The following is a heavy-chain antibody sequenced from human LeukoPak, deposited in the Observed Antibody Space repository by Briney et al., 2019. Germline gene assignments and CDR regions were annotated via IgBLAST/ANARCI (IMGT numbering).Heavy chain of an antibody. CDR3: ARDSRGVTTSF. Sequence: GGSLRLSCAASGXTFSTYWMHWVRQAPGQGLVWVSRINSDGSGTSYADSVKGRFTISRDNAKNTLYLQMNSLRAEDTAVYYCARDSRGVTTSFRGQGTLVTVSS. V-gene: IGHV3-74*01. CDR2: INSDGSGT. CDR1: GXTFSTYW. D-gene: IGHD3-10*01. J-gene: IGHJ4*02.